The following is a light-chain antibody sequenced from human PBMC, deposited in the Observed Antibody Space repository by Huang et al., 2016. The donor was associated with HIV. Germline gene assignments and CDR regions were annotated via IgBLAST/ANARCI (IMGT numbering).Light chain of an antibody. CDR3: QQLHNSPYT. J-gene: IGKJ2*01. Sequence: DIQMTQSPSTLSASIGDRVTITCRASWSLSGWLAWYQQRPGNGPNLLISKASSLQSGVPPRFSGSGSGTDFILTISSLQPDDFATYYCQQLHNSPYTFGQGTKLEIK. V-gene: IGKV1-5*03. CDR1: WSLSGW. CDR2: KAS.